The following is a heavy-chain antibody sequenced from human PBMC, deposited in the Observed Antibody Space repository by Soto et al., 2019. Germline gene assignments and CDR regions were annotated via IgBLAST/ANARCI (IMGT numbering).Heavy chain of an antibody. CDR2: IYWDDDK. CDR3: APQPYYGLGTYSFDY. CDR1: GFSLSTSGVG. V-gene: IGHV2-5*02. J-gene: IGHJ4*02. D-gene: IGHD3-10*01. Sequence: QITLKESGPTLVKPTQTLTLTCTFSGFSLSTSGVGVGWIRQPPGKALEWLAVIYWDDDKRSSSSLKSRLTIIKDTYNNQVVLTMTNMDPVDTATYYCAPQPYYGLGTYSFDYWGQGILVTVSS.